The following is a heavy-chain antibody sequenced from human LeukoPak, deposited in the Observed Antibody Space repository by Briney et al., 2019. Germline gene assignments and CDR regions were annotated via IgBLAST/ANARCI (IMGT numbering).Heavy chain of an antibody. V-gene: IGHV4-34*01. CDR1: GGSFSGYY. CDR3: AEGYYYGSGSYYTPYNWFDP. Sequence: PSETLSLTCAVYGGSFSGYYWSWIRQPPGKGLEWIGEINHSGSTNYNPSLKSRVTISVDTSKNQFSLKLSSVTAADTAVYYCAEGYYYGSGSYYTPYNWFDPWGQGTLVTVSS. J-gene: IGHJ5*02. CDR2: INHSGST. D-gene: IGHD3-10*01.